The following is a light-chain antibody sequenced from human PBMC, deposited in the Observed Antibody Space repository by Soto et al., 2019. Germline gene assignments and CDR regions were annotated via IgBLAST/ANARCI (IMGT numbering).Light chain of an antibody. CDR2: GIS. CDR1: QSITKTY. CDR3: QQYGSSPWT. Sequence: EIVLTQSPGTLSLSPGERATFSCRASQSITKTYLAWYEQKPGQAPSLLIYGISVRATGIPDRFSGSGSGTDFTLTISRLEPEDFAVYYCQQYGSSPWTFGQGTKVDIK. J-gene: IGKJ1*01. V-gene: IGKV3-20*01.